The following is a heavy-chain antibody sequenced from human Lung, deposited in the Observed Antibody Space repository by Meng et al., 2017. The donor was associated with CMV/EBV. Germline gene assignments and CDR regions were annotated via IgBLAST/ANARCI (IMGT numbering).Heavy chain of an antibody. D-gene: IGHD2-21*01. CDR1: GYNFHPYG. J-gene: IGHJ4*02. CDR3: ARDLLGIEE. Sequence: VSCQASGYNFHPYGLSWVRQSPGQGLEWMGWISAHDGTTIYTEKLQGRVTLTTDTPTSTAYMELRRLRSDDTAVYYCARDLLGIEEWGQGTLVTVSS. CDR2: ISAHDGTT. V-gene: IGHV1-18*01.